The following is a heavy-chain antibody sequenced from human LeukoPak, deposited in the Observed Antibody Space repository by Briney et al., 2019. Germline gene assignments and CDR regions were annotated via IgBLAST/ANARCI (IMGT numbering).Heavy chain of an antibody. CDR2: IIPIFGTA. CDR1: GGTFSSYA. CDR3: ARESGSFSSYFDY. D-gene: IGHD1-26*01. Sequence: SVKVSCKASGGTFSSYAISWVRQAPGQGLEWMGGIIPIFGTANYAQKFQGRVTITADESASTAYMELSSLRSEDTAVYYCARESGSFSSYFDYWGQGTLVTVSS. V-gene: IGHV1-69*13. J-gene: IGHJ4*02.